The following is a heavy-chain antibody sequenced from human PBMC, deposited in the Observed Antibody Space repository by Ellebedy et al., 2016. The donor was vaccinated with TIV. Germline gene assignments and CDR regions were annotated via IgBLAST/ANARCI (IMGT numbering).Heavy chain of an antibody. V-gene: IGHV3-23*01. CDR2: ISANGGTT. Sequence: PGGSLRLSCAASGSTFSTYPMTWVRQAPGKGLEWVSIISANGGTTYCADSVKGRFTISRDNSKNTLALQMNSRRADDTAVYYCARLGYRSSWFDYWGQGTLVTVSS. CDR3: ARLGYRSSWFDY. J-gene: IGHJ4*02. D-gene: IGHD6-13*01. CDR1: GSTFSTYP.